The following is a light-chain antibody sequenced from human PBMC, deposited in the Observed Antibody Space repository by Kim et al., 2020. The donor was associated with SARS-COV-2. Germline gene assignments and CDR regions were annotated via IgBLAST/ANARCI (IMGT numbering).Light chain of an antibody. CDR1: KLGDKY. CDR3: QAWDSSTARGL. CDR2: QDS. Sequence: SYELTQPPSVSVSAGQTASITCSGDKLGDKYACWYQQKPGQSPVLVIYQDSKRPCGIPERFSGSNSGNTATLTISGTQAMDEADYYSQAWDSSTARGLFGGGTQLAVL. V-gene: IGLV3-1*01. J-gene: IGLJ3*02.